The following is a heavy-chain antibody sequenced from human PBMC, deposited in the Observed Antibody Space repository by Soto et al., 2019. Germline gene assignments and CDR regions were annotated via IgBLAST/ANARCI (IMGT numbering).Heavy chain of an antibody. Sequence: SETLSLTCTVSGGSIGGDSWSWIRQSPGKGLDFIGYIYHSGSTNYNPSLKSRVTISMDTSKNQFSLRLSSVTAADTAVYYCARAGIVQVSYAMDVWGQGTTVTVSS. D-gene: IGHD2-8*01. CDR3: ARAGIVQVSYAMDV. CDR2: IYHSGST. V-gene: IGHV4-59*01. CDR1: GGSIGGDS. J-gene: IGHJ6*02.